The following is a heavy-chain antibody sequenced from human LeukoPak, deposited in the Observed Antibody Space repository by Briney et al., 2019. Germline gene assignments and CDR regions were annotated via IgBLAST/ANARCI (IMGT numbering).Heavy chain of an antibody. V-gene: IGHV3-21*01. J-gene: IGHJ6*03. CDR2: ISSSSSHI. CDR3: ARGVIFCGGDCYQYYYYYYMDV. D-gene: IGHD2-21*02. CDR1: GFTFSSYS. Sequence: SGGSLRLSCAASGFTFSSYSMNWVRQAPGKGLEWVSSISSSSSHIYYADSVKGRFTISRDNAKNSLYLQMNSLRAEDTAVYYCARGVIFCGGDCYQYYYYYYMDVWGKGTTVTVSS.